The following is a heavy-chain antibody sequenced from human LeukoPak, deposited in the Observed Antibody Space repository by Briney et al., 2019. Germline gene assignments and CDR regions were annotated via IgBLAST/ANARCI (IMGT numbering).Heavy chain of an antibody. CDR3: AKDKQLVPYFQH. Sequence: GGSLRLSCAASGFTFSSYAMSWVRQAPGKGLEWVSAISGSGGSTYYADSVKGRFTISRDNSKNTLYLQMNSPRAEDTAVYYCAKDKQLVPYFQHWGQGTLVTVSS. D-gene: IGHD6-6*01. CDR2: ISGSGGST. V-gene: IGHV3-23*01. CDR1: GFTFSSYA. J-gene: IGHJ1*01.